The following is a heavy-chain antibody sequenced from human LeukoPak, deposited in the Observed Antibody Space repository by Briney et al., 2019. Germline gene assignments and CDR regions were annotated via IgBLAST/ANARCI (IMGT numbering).Heavy chain of an antibody. V-gene: IGHV4-59*01. J-gene: IGHJ3*02. Sequence: PSETLSLTCTVSGGSISSYYWSWIRQPPGKGLEWIGYIYYSGSTSYNPSLKSRVTISVDTSKNQFSLKLSSVTAADTAVYYCARASGVLRPPHAFDIWGQGTMVTVSS. D-gene: IGHD2-15*01. CDR3: ARASGVLRPPHAFDI. CDR2: IYYSGST. CDR1: GGSISSYY.